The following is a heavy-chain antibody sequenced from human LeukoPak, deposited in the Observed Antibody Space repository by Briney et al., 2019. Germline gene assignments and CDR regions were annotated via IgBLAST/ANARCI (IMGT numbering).Heavy chain of an antibody. CDR1: GFTFSSHG. J-gene: IGHJ6*04. D-gene: IGHD2-15*01. Sequence: GGSLRLSCAASGFTFSSHGMHWVRQAPGKGLEWVAFIRYDGSNKYYADSVKGRFTISRDNSKNTLYLQMNSLRAEDTAVYYCAKGDAKIVVVVAAMDVWGKGTTVTVSS. V-gene: IGHV3-30*02. CDR2: IRYDGSNK. CDR3: AKGDAKIVVVVAAMDV.